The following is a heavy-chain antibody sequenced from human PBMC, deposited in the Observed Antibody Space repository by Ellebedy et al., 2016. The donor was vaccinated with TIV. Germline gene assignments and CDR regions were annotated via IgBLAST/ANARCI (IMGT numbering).Heavy chain of an antibody. D-gene: IGHD1-1*01. CDR3: ARVSPFNWAYYFDN. Sequence: AASVKVSCKTSGYTFTDYYIHWVRQAPGQGLEWMGWTYPHSGGPNYAQKFQGRVTMTRDTSIRTAYMELSRLRSDDTAVYYCARVSPFNWAYYFDNWGQGTLVTVSS. V-gene: IGHV1-2*02. CDR2: TYPHSGGP. CDR1: GYTFTDYY. J-gene: IGHJ4*02.